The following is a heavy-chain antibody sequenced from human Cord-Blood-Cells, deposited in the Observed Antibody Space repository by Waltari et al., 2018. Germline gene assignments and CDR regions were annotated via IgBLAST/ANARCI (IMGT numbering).Heavy chain of an antibody. Sequence: QITLKESGPTLVKPTQTLTLTCTFSGFSLSTSGVGVGWIRQPPGKALEWLALIYWDEDKRYSPSLKSRLTITKDTSKNQVVLTMTNMDPVDTATYYCAHTYYDFWSGYHAGPFDYWGQGTLVTVSS. D-gene: IGHD3-3*01. V-gene: IGHV2-5*02. CDR1: GFSLSTSGVG. J-gene: IGHJ4*02. CDR3: AHTYYDFWSGYHAGPFDY. CDR2: IYWDEDK.